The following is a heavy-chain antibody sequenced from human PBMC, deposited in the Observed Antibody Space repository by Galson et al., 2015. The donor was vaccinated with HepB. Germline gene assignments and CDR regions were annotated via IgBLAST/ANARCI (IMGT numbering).Heavy chain of an antibody. CDR2: IYYSGST. D-gene: IGHD6-19*01. Sequence: ETLSLTCTVSGGSISSSSYYWGWIRQPPGKGLEWIGSIYYSGSTYYNPSLKSRVTISVDTSKNQFSLKLSSVTAADTAVYYCARHSEPGWSRGHWFDPWGQGTLVTVSS. V-gene: IGHV4-39*01. CDR1: GGSISSSSYY. J-gene: IGHJ5*02. CDR3: ARHSEPGWSRGHWFDP.